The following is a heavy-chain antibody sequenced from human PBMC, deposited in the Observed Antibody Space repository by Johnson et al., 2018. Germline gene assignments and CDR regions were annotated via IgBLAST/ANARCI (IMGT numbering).Heavy chain of an antibody. J-gene: IGHJ3*02. V-gene: IGHV3-9*01. CDR1: VFTFDGFA. CDR2: IDWNSGRV. D-gene: IGHD6-19*01. CDR3: ARDMISSGWFVAFDI. Sequence: EVQLVESGGGLVKPGGSLRLSCAASVFTFDGFAMHWVRQAPGKGLEWVSGIDWNSGRVGYADSVKGRFTISRDDAKNSLYRQMNSLRPDDTALYYCARDMISSGWFVAFDIWGHGTMVTVSS.